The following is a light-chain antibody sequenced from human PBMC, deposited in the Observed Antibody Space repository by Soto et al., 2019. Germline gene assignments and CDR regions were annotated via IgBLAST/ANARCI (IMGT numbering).Light chain of an antibody. CDR1: QGISSY. CDR3: QQYYSYPLFT. J-gene: IGKJ3*01. CDR2: AAS. Sequence: AIRMTQSPSSFSASTGDRVTITCRASQGISSYLAWYQQKPGKAPKLLIYAASTLQSGVPSRFSGSGSGTDFSLTISCLQSADFATYYCQQYYSYPLFTFGPGTKVDIK. V-gene: IGKV1-8*01.